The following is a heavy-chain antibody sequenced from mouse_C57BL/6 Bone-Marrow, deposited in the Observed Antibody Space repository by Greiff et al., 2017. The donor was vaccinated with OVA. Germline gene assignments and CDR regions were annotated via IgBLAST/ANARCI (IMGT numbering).Heavy chain of an antibody. CDR1: GYTFTSYW. D-gene: IGHD2-3*01. CDR3: AREGYCQSWFAY. CDR2: IHPNSGST. Sequence: VQLQQPGAELVKPGASVKLSCKASGYTFTSYWMHWVKQRPGQGLEWIGMIHPNSGSTNYNEKFKSKATMTVDKSSSTAYMQLSSLTSEASAFYFCAREGYCQSWFAYWGQGTLVTVSA. V-gene: IGHV1-64*01. J-gene: IGHJ3*01.